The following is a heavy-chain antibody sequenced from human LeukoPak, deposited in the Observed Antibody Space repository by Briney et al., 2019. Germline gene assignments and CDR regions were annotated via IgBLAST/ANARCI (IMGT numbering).Heavy chain of an antibody. V-gene: IGHV1-2*02. J-gene: IGHJ6*03. CDR1: GYTFTGYY. D-gene: IGHD3-3*01. CDR2: INPNSGGT. CDR3: ARDFRRLRFLEWLSSYYYMDV. Sequence: GASVKVSCKASGYTFTGYYMHWVRQAPGQGLEWMGWINPNSGGTNYAQKFQGRATMTRDTSISTAYMELSRLRSDDTAVYYCARDFRRLRFLEWLSSYYYMDVWGKGTTVTVSS.